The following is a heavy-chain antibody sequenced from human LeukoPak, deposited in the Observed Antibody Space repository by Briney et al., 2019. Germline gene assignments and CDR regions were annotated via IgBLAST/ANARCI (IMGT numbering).Heavy chain of an antibody. Sequence: SETLSLTCTVSGGSISSYYWSWIRQPPGKGLEWIGYIFYSGSTNYNPSLKSRVTTAVDTSKNQFSLKLSSVTAADTAVYYCALLNYGSGSYLVHWGQGTLVSVSS. CDR1: GGSISSYY. J-gene: IGHJ4*02. CDR2: IFYSGST. D-gene: IGHD3-10*01. V-gene: IGHV4-59*01. CDR3: ALLNYGSGSYLVH.